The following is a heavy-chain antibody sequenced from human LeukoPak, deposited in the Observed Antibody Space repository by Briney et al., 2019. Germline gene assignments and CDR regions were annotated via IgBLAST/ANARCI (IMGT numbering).Heavy chain of an antibody. CDR1: GGSFSGYY. J-gene: IGHJ4*02. Sequence: SETLSLTCAVYGGSFSGYYWSWIRQPPGKGLEWIGEINHSGSTNYNPSLKSRVTISVDTSKNQFSLKLSSMTAADTAVYYCARLDSSSWYGGGALDYWGQGTLVTVSS. CDR2: INHSGST. D-gene: IGHD6-13*01. CDR3: ARLDSSSWYGGGALDY. V-gene: IGHV4-34*01.